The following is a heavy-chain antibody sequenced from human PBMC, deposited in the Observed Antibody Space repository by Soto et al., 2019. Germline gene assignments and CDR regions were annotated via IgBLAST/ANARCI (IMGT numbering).Heavy chain of an antibody. CDR1: GFSFSSYA. D-gene: IGHD4-17*01. CDR2: LSYGGSSN. J-gene: IGHJ4*02. CDR3: ARDLNEAGDYGLEQ. V-gene: IGHV3-30-3*01. Sequence: QVQLVESGGGVVQPGRSLRLSCAASGFSFSSYAVHWVRQAPGKGLEWVAVLSYGGSSNDYADSLQGRFTISGDNSKNTVYLQMRDLRAEDTAMYYCARDLNEAGDYGLEQWGQGPLVTVSS.